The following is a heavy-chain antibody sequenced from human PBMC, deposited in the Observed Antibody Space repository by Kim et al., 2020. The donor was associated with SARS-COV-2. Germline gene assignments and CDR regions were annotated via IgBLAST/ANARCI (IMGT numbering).Heavy chain of an antibody. Sequence: GGSLRLSCAASGFTFSSYAMSWVRQAPGKGLEWVSAISGSGGSTYYADPVKGRFTISRDNSKNTLYLQMNSLRAEDTAVYYCAKGLGMRWEWVLGYYFDYWGQGTLVTVSS. CDR3: AKGLGMRWEWVLGYYFDY. V-gene: IGHV3-23*01. CDR1: GFTFSSYA. D-gene: IGHD1-26*01. J-gene: IGHJ4*02. CDR2: ISGSGGST.